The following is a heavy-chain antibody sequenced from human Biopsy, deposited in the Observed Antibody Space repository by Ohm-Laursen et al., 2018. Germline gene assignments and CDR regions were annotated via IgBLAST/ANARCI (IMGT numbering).Heavy chain of an antibody. CDR2: ISYNERT. CDR1: GASVKTSGYF. Sequence: PSDTLSLTCSVSGASVKTSGYFWAWIRQRPGKGLEWIGYISYNERTHYNPSLTSRLAISFDTSNNRISLQLRSVSVADTAVYYCVREPKTGTAEAWYFDLWGRGTLVTVSS. CDR3: VREPKTGTAEAWYFDL. V-gene: IGHV4-31*03. D-gene: IGHD3-9*01. J-gene: IGHJ2*01.